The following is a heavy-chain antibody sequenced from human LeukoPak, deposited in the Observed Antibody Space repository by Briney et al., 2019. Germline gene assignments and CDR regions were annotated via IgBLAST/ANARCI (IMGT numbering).Heavy chain of an antibody. J-gene: IGHJ6*02. CDR1: GYSFNVNY. CDR2: ISPNSGGT. Sequence: ASVKVSCKASGYSFNVNYIHWVRQAPGQGLEWMGRISPNSGGTNYAQKFQGRVTMTRDTSISTAYMELTRLTSDDTAAYYCARDAGGGQIVWGQGTTATVSS. D-gene: IGHD2-15*01. V-gene: IGHV1-2*02. CDR3: ARDAGGGQIV.